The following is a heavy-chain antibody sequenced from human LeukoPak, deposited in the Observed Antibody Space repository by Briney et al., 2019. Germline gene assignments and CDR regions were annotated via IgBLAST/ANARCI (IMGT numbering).Heavy chain of an antibody. D-gene: IGHD4-17*01. CDR3: ARGSTVTTRTYNWFDP. Sequence: GGSLGLSCAASGFTFSSYAMHWVRQAPGKGLEWGAVISYDGSNKYYADSVKGRFTISRDNSKNTLYLQMNSLRGEDTAVYYCARGSTVTTRTYNWFDPWGQGTLVTVSS. J-gene: IGHJ5*02. CDR2: ISYDGSNK. CDR1: GFTFSSYA. V-gene: IGHV3-30*04.